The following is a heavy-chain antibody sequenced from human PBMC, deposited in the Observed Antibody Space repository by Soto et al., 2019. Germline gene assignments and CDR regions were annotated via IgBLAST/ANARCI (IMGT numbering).Heavy chain of an antibody. V-gene: IGHV1-2*04. CDR1: GYALTGYY. Sequence: ASVKVSCKASGYALTGYYMHWVRQAPGQGLEWMGWINPNSGGTNYAQKFQGWVTMTRDTSISTAYMELSRLRSDDTAVYYCARGRNLAKIIAVDYDAFDIWGQGTMVTVSS. CDR2: INPNSGGT. CDR3: ARGRNLAKIIAVDYDAFDI. D-gene: IGHD6-19*01. J-gene: IGHJ3*02.